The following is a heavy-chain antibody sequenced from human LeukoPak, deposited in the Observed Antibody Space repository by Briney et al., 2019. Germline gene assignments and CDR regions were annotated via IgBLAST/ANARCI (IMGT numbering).Heavy chain of an antibody. CDR3: ARGYSLDY. V-gene: IGHV4-30-4*01. J-gene: IGHJ4*02. Sequence: SETLSLTCTVSGGSISSGDYYWSWIRQPPGKGLEWVGYIYYSGSSYYTPSLRGRVTISVDTSKNQFSLNLSSVTAADTAVYYCARGYSLDYWGQGTLVTVSS. D-gene: IGHD5-18*01. CDR1: GGSISSGDYY. CDR2: IYYSGSS.